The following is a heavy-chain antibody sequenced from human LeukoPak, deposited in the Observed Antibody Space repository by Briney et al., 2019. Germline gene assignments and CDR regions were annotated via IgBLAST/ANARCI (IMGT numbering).Heavy chain of an antibody. V-gene: IGHV3-23*01. CDR2: ISGSGGNR. D-gene: IGHD2-2*01. Sequence: GGSLRLSCAASGFTFSNYGMTWVRQAPGKGLEWLSAISGSGGNRFYAKSVRGRFTISRDESENTLYLQMTSLRAEDTAVYYCARGNSGHCTGATCYALDYWGQGTLVTVSS. J-gene: IGHJ4*02. CDR1: GFTFSNYG. CDR3: ARGNSGHCTGATCYALDY.